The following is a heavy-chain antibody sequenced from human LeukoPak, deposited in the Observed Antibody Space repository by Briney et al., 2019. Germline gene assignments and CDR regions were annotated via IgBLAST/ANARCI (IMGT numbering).Heavy chain of an antibody. Sequence: SETLSLTCTVSGYSISSGYYWGWIRQPPGKGLEWIGSIYHSGSTYYNPSLKSRVTISVDTSKNQFSLKLSSVTAADTAVYYCARKTVTKGPSWFDPWGQGTLVTVSS. V-gene: IGHV4-38-2*02. CDR3: ARKTVTKGPSWFDP. D-gene: IGHD4-17*01. J-gene: IGHJ5*02. CDR2: IYHSGST. CDR1: GYSISSGYY.